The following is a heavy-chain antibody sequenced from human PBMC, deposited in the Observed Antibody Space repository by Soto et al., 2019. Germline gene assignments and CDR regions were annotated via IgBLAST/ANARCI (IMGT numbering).Heavy chain of an antibody. J-gene: IGHJ6*03. Sequence: PSETLSLTCTVSGGSISSYYWSWIRQPPGKGLEWIGYIYYSGSTNYNPSLKSRVTISVDTSKNQFSLKLSSVTAADTAVYYCARVSSEGFLEWLPQLYYHYYMDVWGKGTTVTVSS. V-gene: IGHV4-59*01. D-gene: IGHD3-3*01. CDR2: IYYSGST. CDR3: ARVSSEGFLEWLPQLYYHYYMDV. CDR1: GGSISSYY.